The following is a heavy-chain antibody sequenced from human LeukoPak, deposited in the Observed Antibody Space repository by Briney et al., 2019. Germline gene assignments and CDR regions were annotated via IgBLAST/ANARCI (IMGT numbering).Heavy chain of an antibody. J-gene: IGHJ4*02. Sequence: GASVKVSCKVSGYTLTELSMHWVRQAPGKGLEWMGGFDPEDGETIYAQKFQGRVTVTRNTSISTAYMELSSLRSEDTAVYYCARGLDWQRPDYWGQGTLVTVSS. V-gene: IGHV1-24*01. D-gene: IGHD6-25*01. CDR2: FDPEDGET. CDR3: ARGLDWQRPDY. CDR1: GYTLTELS.